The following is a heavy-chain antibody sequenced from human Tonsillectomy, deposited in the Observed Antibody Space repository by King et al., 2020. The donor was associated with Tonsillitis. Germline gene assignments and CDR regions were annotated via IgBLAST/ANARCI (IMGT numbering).Heavy chain of an antibody. CDR2: IKQDESDK. V-gene: IGHV3-7*01. CDR1: GFSFSNYW. Sequence: VQLVESGGGLVQPGGSLRLSCAASGFSFSNYWMSWVRQAPGKGLEWVASIKQDESDKYYVDYVKGRFTISRENAKNLLYLQMNTLGADDTAVYYWARQGGSKYARPYNYFDPWRQGPLVPVSS. J-gene: IGHJ5*02. CDR3: ARQGGSKYARPYNYFDP. D-gene: IGHD2-8*01.